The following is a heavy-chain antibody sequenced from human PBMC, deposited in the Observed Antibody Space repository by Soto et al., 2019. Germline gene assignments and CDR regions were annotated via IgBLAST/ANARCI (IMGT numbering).Heavy chain of an antibody. CDR2: TYYRSKWYN. V-gene: IGHV6-1*01. Sequence: PSQTLSLTCAISGDSVSSNSAAWNWIRQSPSRGLEWLGRTYYRSKWYNDYAVSVKSRITINPDTSKNQFSLQLNSVTPEDTAVYYCARDCTYGAAAGTSGLDPSGQGTLGTVFS. CDR1: GDSVSSNSAA. J-gene: IGHJ5*02. CDR3: ARDCTYGAAAGTSGLDP. D-gene: IGHD6-13*01.